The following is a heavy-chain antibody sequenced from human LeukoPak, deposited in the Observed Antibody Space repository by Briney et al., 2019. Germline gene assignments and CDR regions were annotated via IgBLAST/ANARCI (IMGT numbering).Heavy chain of an antibody. V-gene: IGHV1-69*05. CDR3: ASVGGDCTNGVCYGSYYYYMDV. D-gene: IGHD2-8*01. Sequence: GASVKVSCKASGGTFSNYAISWVRQAPGQGLEWMGWIIPIFGTANYAQKFQGRVTITTDESTSTAYMELSSLRSEDTAVYYCASVGGDCTNGVCYGSYYYYMDVWGKGTTVTVSS. CDR1: GGTFSNYA. J-gene: IGHJ6*03. CDR2: IIPIFGTA.